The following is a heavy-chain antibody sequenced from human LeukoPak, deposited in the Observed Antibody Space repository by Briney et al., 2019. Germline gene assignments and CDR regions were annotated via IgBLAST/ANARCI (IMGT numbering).Heavy chain of an antibody. CDR3: ARGGKATVVTM. CDR1: GGSINSYY. CDR2: IYSSGST. J-gene: IGHJ4*02. V-gene: IGHV4-4*07. Sequence: SETLSLTCTVSGGSINSYYWSWIRQPAGKGLEWIGRIYSSGSTNYNPSLKSRVSMSVDTSKNQFSLKLTSVTAADMALYYCARGGKATVVTMWGQGILVTVSS. D-gene: IGHD4-23*01.